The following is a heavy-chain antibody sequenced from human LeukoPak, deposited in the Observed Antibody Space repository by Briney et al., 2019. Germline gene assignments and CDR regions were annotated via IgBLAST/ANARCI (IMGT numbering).Heavy chain of an antibody. V-gene: IGHV3-23*01. Sequence: PGGSLRLSCAASGFTFTSYAMSWVRQAPGKGLEWVSVLTGDGNTYYADSVKGRFTNSRDDSKNTLFLQMNSLRAEDTAVYFCAKEGFDSWGQGTLVTVSS. J-gene: IGHJ4*02. CDR2: LTGDGNT. CDR1: GFTFTSYA. CDR3: AKEGFDS.